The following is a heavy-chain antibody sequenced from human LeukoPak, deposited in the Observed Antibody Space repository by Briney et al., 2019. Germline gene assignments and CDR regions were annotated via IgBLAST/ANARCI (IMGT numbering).Heavy chain of an antibody. CDR3: ARVTGYMIEDYFDY. J-gene: IGHJ4*02. V-gene: IGHV4-59*01. CDR1: GGSISSYY. CDR2: IYYSGST. D-gene: IGHD3-22*01. Sequence: SETLSLTCTVSGGSISSYYWSWIRQPPGKGLEWIGYIYYSGSTNYNPSLKSRVAISVDTSKNQFSLRLRSVTAADTAVYYCARVTGYMIEDYFDYWGQGTLVTVSS.